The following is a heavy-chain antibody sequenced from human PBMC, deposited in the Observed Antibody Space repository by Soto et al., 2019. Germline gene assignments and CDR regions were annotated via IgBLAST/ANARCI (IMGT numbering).Heavy chain of an antibody. D-gene: IGHD1-1*01. CDR3: ERGVLY. J-gene: IGHJ4*02. V-gene: IGHV4-31*03. CDR2: IFYSGTT. Sequence: QVQLQESGPGLVKPSQTLSLTCTVSGGSLSSGGCFWSWIRQPPGKGLEWNGNIFYSGTTYYNPSLKSRVTISGDTSKNQFSLKLSSVAAADTAVYFCERGVLYWGQGTLVTVSS. CDR1: GGSLSSGGCF.